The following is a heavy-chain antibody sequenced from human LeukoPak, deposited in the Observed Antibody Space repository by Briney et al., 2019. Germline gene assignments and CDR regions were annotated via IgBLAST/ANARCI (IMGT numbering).Heavy chain of an antibody. CDR1: GFTFSSCA. CDR2: ISSNGGST. Sequence: PGGSLRLSCAASGFTFSSCAMHWVRQAPGKGLEYVSAISSNGGSTYYANSVKGRFTISRDNSKNTLYLQMGSLRAEDMAVYYCARDQAATAGTGAFDIWGQGTMVTVPS. D-gene: IGHD6-13*01. V-gene: IGHV3-64*01. CDR3: ARDQAATAGTGAFDI. J-gene: IGHJ3*02.